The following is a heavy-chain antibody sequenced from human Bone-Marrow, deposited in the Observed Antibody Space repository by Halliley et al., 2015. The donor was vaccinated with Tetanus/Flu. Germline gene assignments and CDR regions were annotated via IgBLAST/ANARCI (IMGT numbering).Heavy chain of an antibody. CDR2: ISVYNGHT. CDR3: ARERRAVAGTPFDY. V-gene: IGHV1-18*04. CDR1: GYTFTNNG. Sequence: QLVQSGAEVKKPGASVKVSCKASGYTFTNNGINWVRQAPGQGLEWMGWISVYNGHTNFAQNFQGRITMTTDTSTSTAHMELRGLRSDDTAVYYCARERRAVAGTPFDYWGQGTLLTVSS. J-gene: IGHJ4*02. D-gene: IGHD6-19*01.